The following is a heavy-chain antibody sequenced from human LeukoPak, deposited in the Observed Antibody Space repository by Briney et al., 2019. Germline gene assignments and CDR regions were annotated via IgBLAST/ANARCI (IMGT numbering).Heavy chain of an antibody. V-gene: IGHV3-23*01. CDR2: VSGSGGST. CDR3: AKVVGLDHYWGRPHYYFDY. Sequence: GGSLRLSCAASGFTFSSYAMRWVRQAPGKGLEWVSAVSGSGGSTYYADSVKGRFTISRDNSKNTLYLQMNSLRAEDTAVYYCAKVVGLDHYWGRPHYYFDYWGQGTLVTVSS. CDR1: GFTFSSYA. J-gene: IGHJ4*02. D-gene: IGHD3-16*01.